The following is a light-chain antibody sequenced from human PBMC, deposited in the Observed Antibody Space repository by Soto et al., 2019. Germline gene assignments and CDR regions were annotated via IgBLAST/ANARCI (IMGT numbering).Light chain of an antibody. CDR3: QQTYSLPRT. J-gene: IGKJ1*01. Sequence: DLQMTQSPSSLSASVGDRVTITCRASESISRHLNWYQQKPGKAPKVLIYGASRLPSGVPSRFSGRGSGTEFTLTISSLQPEDFASYCCQQTYSLPRTFGQGTRVEIK. CDR1: ESISRH. CDR2: GAS. V-gene: IGKV1-39*01.